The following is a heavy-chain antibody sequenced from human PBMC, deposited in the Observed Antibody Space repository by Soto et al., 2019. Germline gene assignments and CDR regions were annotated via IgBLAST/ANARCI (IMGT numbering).Heavy chain of an antibody. J-gene: IGHJ6*02. V-gene: IGHV6-1*01. CDR1: GDSVSSNSAA. D-gene: IGHD6-13*01. CDR3: ARERPRRGTLYSSSFYYGMDV. Sequence: QVQLQQSGPGLVKPSQTLSLTCAISGDSVSSNSAAWNWLRQSPSRGLEWLGRTYYRSKWYNDYEVSVTSRITYNPDTSKNEFSLQLNAVTPADTAVYYCARERPRRGTLYSSSFYYGMDVWGQGTTVTVSS. CDR2: TYYRSKWYN.